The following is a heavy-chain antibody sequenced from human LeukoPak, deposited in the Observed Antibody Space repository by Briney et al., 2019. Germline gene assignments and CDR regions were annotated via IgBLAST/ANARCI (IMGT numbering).Heavy chain of an antibody. CDR1: GGSFSGYY. V-gene: IGHV4-34*01. D-gene: IGHD6-19*01. CDR3: AREGTVAGSYFDY. Sequence: SETLSLTCAVYGGSFSGYYWSWIRQPPGKGLEWIGEINHNGSTNYNPSLKSRVTISVDTSKNQFSLKLSSVTAADTAVYYCAREGTVAGSYFDYWGQGTLVTVSS. CDR2: INHNGST. J-gene: IGHJ4*02.